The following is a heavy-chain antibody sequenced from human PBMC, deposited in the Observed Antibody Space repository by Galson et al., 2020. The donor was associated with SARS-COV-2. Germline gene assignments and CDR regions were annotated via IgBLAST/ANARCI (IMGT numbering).Heavy chain of an antibody. Sequence: GGSLRLSCAASGFTFSTYWMTWVRQAPGKGLEWVANINRDGSETYYVDSVKGRFTISRDNAKNSLSLQVNSLRADDTAVYYCARGGGPRSGYLYYMDVWGKGTTVTVSS. CDR1: GFTFSTYW. CDR2: INRDGSET. V-gene: IGHV3-7*03. D-gene: IGHD5-18*01. J-gene: IGHJ6*03. CDR3: ARGGGPRSGYLYYMDV.